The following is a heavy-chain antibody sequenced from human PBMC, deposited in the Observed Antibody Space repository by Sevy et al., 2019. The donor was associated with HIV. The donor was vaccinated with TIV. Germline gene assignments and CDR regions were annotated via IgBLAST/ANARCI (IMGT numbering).Heavy chain of an antibody. CDR3: ARDLRVAAASGGMDV. D-gene: IGHD6-13*01. CDR1: GFTFSDYY. CDR2: ISSSGSTI. V-gene: IGHV3-11*01. Sequence: GGSLRLSCAASGFTFSDYYMSWIRQAPGKGLEWVSYISSSGSTIYYADSVKGRFTISRDNSKNTLYLQMNSLRAEDTAVYYCARDLRVAAASGGMDVWGQGTTVTVSS. J-gene: IGHJ6*02.